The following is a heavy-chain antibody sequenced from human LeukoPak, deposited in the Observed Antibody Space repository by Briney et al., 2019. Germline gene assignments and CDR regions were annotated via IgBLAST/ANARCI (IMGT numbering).Heavy chain of an antibody. J-gene: IGHJ4*02. CDR2: ISSSSSYI. CDR1: GFTFSSYS. CDR3: ASRLWFGEEY. V-gene: IGHV3-21*01. D-gene: IGHD3-10*01. Sequence: GGSLRLSCAASGFTFSSYSMNWVRQAPGKGLEWVSSISSSSSYIYYADSVKGRFTISRDNAKNSLYLQMNSLRAEDTAVYYCASRLWFGEEYGGQGTLVTVSS.